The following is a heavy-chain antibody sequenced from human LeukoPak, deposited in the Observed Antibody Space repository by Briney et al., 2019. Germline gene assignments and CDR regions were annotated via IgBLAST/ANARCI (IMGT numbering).Heavy chain of an antibody. Sequence: ASVKVSCKASGGTFSSYAISWVRQAPGQGLEWMGGIIPIFGTANYAQKFQGRVTITADESTSTAYMELSSLRSEDTAVYYCARGGGPYSSSWASRRGAFDIWGQGTMVTVSS. CDR2: IIPIFGTA. V-gene: IGHV1-69*13. CDR1: GGTFSSYA. J-gene: IGHJ3*02. D-gene: IGHD6-13*01. CDR3: ARGGGPYSSSWASRRGAFDI.